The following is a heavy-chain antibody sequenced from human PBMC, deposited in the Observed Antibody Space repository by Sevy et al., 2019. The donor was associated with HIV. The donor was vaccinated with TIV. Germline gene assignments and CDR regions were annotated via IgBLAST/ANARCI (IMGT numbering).Heavy chain of an antibody. D-gene: IGHD2-2*01. Sequence: GGSLRLSCAASGFTFSSYGMHWVRQAPGKGLEWVAFIRYDGSNKYYADSVKGRFTISRDNSKNTLYLQMNSLRAEDTAVYYCAKDLPCTSCDGYFQHWGQGTLVTVSS. V-gene: IGHV3-30*02. CDR2: IRYDGSNK. CDR1: GFTFSSYG. J-gene: IGHJ1*01. CDR3: AKDLPCTSCDGYFQH.